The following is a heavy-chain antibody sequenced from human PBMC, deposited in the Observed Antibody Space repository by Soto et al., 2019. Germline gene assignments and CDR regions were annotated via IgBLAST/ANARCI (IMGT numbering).Heavy chain of an antibody. CDR1: GFTFSNYP. J-gene: IGHJ6*02. V-gene: IGHV3-30-3*01. CDR2: ISYDGSNK. D-gene: IGHD3-3*01. Sequence: QVQLMESGGGVVQPGRSPRLSCAASGFTFSNYPMHWVRQAPGKGLEWVALISYDGSNKYYADSVKGRFTISRDNSKNTMYLQMNSLRAEDTAVYYCVRWGLQFLGMDVWGQGTTVTVSS. CDR3: VRWGLQFLGMDV.